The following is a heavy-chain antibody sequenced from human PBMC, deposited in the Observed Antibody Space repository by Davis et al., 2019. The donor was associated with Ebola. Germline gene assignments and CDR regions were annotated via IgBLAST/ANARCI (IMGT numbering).Heavy chain of an antibody. CDR3: ARRRDHNSCFDI. CDR1: GDSVSSDSAT. D-gene: IGHD5-24*01. J-gene: IGHJ2*01. CDR2: TYYRSRLIY. Sequence: PSETLSLTCAISGDSVSSDSATWDWIRLSPSRGLEWLGRTYYRSRLIYDFAPTMRSRLTINPDTSKNQFSLHLNSVTPDDTAVYYCARRRDHNSCFDIWGRGTLVTVSS. V-gene: IGHV6-1*01.